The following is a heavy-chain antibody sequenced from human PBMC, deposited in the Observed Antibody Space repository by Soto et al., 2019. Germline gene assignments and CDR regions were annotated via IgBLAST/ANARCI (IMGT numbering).Heavy chain of an antibody. D-gene: IGHD3-10*01. J-gene: IGHJ6*02. CDR1: GFTFSSYA. CDR3: ARGNTMVRGVIQPTYGMDV. CDR2: ISYDGSNK. Sequence: PGGSLRLSCAASGFTFSSYAMHWVRQAPGKGLEWVAVISYDGSNKYYADSVKGRFTISRDNSKNTLYLQMNSLRAEDTAVYYCARGNTMVRGVIQPTYGMDVWGQGTTVTVS. V-gene: IGHV3-30-3*01.